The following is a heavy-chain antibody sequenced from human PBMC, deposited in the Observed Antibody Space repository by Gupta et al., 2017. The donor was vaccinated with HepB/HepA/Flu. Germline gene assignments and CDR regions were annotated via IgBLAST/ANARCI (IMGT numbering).Heavy chain of an antibody. V-gene: IGHV1-8*01. J-gene: IGHJ4*02. Sequence: QVQLVQSGAEVKKPGASVKVSCKASGYTFTSYDINWVRQATGQGLEWMGWMNPNSGNTGYAQKVQGRVTMTRNTSISTAYMELRSLRSEDTAVYYCARDDEYISGYSANDYWGQGTMVTVSS. CDR3: ARDDEYISGYSANDY. CDR2: MNPNSGNT. CDR1: GYTFTSYD. D-gene: IGHD3-22*01.